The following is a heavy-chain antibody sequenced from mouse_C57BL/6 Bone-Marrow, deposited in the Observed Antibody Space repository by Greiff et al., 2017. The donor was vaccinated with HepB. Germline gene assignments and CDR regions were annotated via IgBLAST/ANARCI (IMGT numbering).Heavy chain of an antibody. Sequence: QVQLQQSGAELVRPGTSVKLSCKASGYTFTSYWMHWVKQRPGQGLEWIGVIDPSDSYTNYNQKFKGKATLTVDTSSSTAYMQLSSLTSEDSAVYYCARELLLRFRGFAYWGQGTLVTVSA. V-gene: IGHV1-59*01. CDR3: ARELLLRFRGFAY. CDR2: IDPSDSYT. D-gene: IGHD1-1*01. CDR1: GYTFTSYW. J-gene: IGHJ3*01.